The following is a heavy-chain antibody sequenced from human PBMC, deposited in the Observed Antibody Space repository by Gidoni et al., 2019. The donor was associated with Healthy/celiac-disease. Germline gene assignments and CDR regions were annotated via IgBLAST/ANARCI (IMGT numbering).Heavy chain of an antibody. J-gene: IGHJ4*02. V-gene: IGHV4-39*07. CDR1: GGSISSSSYY. Sequence: QLQLQESGPGLVKPSETLSLTCTVSGGSISSSSYYWGWIRQPPGKRLEWIGSIYYSGSTYYNPSLKSRVTISVDTSKNQFSLKLSSVTAADTAVYYCARGLVGGLYYFDYWGQGTLVTVSS. CDR2: IYYSGST. D-gene: IGHD3-10*01. CDR3: ARGLVGGLYYFDY.